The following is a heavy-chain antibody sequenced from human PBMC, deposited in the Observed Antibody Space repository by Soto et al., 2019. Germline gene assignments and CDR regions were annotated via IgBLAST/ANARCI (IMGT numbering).Heavy chain of an antibody. CDR3: ARSRRARGYSYGTPLY. J-gene: IGHJ4*02. V-gene: IGHV1-69*13. D-gene: IGHD5-18*01. Sequence: SVKVSCKVSGYTLTELSMHWVRQAPGKGLEWMGGIIPIFGTANYAQKFQGRVTITADESTSTAYMELSSLRSEDTAVYYCARSRRARGYSYGTPLYWGQGTLVTVSS. CDR1: GYTLTELS. CDR2: IIPIFGTA.